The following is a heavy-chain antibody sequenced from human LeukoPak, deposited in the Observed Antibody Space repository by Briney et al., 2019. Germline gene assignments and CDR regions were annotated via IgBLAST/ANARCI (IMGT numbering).Heavy chain of an antibody. Sequence: ASVKVSCKASGYTFTGYYMHWVRQAPGQGLEWMGWINPNSGGTNYAQKFQGRVTMTRDTSISTAYMELSRLRSDDTAVYYCARAHVVVIAIYAFYIWGQGTMVTVSS. CDR2: INPNSGGT. J-gene: IGHJ3*02. CDR3: ARAHVVVIAIYAFYI. CDR1: GYTFTGYY. D-gene: IGHD2-21*01. V-gene: IGHV1-2*02.